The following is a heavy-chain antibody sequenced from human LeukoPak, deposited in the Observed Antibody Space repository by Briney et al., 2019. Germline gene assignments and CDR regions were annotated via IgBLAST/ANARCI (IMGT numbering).Heavy chain of an antibody. CDR3: ARHVAAAGTEYFDY. CDR2: IYYSGST. J-gene: IGHJ4*02. V-gene: IGHV4-59*08. Sequence: SETLSLTCTVSGGSISSYYWSWIRQPPGKGLEWIGYIYYSGSTNYNPSLKHRGTISVDTYKNQFSLKLSSVTAADTAVYYCARHVAAAGTEYFDYWGQGTLVTVSS. CDR1: GGSISSYY. D-gene: IGHD6-13*01.